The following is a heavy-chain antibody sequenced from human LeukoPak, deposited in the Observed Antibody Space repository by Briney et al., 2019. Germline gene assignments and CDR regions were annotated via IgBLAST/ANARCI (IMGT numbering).Heavy chain of an antibody. V-gene: IGHV3-48*03. J-gene: IGHJ6*04. Sequence: GGSLRLSCAASGFTFSSYEMSWVRQAPGKGLEWVSYISSSGSTIYYADSVKRRFTMSRDNAKNSLYLQMNSLRAEDTAVYYCAELGITMIGGVWGKGTTVTISS. CDR3: AELGITMIGGV. CDR2: ISSSGSTI. CDR1: GFTFSSYE. D-gene: IGHD3-10*02.